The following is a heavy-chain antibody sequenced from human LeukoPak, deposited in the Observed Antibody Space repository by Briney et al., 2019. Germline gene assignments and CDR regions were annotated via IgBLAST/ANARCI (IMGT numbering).Heavy chain of an antibody. CDR2: IYYSGST. J-gene: IGHJ4*02. V-gene: IGHV4-39*07. CDR3: ARDYQGGYGDKTVDY. D-gene: IGHD5-18*01. CDR1: GGSISSNTYY. Sequence: SVTLSLTCTVSGGSISSNTYYWGWIRQPPGKGLEWIGSIYYSGSTYYNPSLKSRVTMSVDTSKNQFSLKLSSVTAADTAVCYCARDYQGGYGDKTVDYWGQGTLVTVSS.